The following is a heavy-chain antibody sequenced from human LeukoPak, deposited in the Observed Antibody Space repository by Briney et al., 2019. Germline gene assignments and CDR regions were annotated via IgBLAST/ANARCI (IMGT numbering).Heavy chain of an antibody. D-gene: IGHD3-9*01. V-gene: IGHV3-48*03. J-gene: IGHJ1*01. CDR2: ISSSGSTI. CDR3: ARTYYDILTGDPEYFQH. CDR1: GFAFRTYE. Sequence: GGSLRLSCAASGFAFRTYEMNWVRQAPGKGLEWVSYISSSGSTIYYADSVKGRFTISRDNAKKSLYLQMNSLRAEDTAVYYCARTYYDILTGDPEYFQHWGQGTLVTVSS.